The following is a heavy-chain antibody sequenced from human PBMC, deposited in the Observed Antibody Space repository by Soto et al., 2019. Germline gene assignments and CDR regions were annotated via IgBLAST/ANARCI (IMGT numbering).Heavy chain of an antibody. Sequence: GGSLRLSCAASGFTFSNYGMHWVRQAPGKGLEWVALIWYDGSNKYYADSVKGRFTISRDNSKNTLYLQMNSLRAEDTAAYYCARPRQSPKQQLVGDAFDIWGQGTMVTVSS. J-gene: IGHJ3*02. D-gene: IGHD6-13*01. CDR2: IWYDGSNK. CDR1: GFTFSNYG. CDR3: ARPRQSPKQQLVGDAFDI. V-gene: IGHV3-33*01.